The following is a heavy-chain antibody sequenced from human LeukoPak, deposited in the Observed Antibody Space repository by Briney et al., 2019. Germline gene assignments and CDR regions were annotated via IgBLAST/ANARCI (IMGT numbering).Heavy chain of an antibody. CDR1: GFTFSIYA. Sequence: LTGGSLRLSCAASGFTFSIYAMIWVRQSPGEGLEWVSEISGSGVSTYYADSVKGRFTVSRDNSKNTLYLQMNSLRAEDTAVYYCAKALYSDTTMAPPDYWGQGTLVTASS. CDR3: AKALYSDTTMAPPDY. V-gene: IGHV3-23*01. J-gene: IGHJ4*02. D-gene: IGHD5-18*01. CDR2: ISGSGVST.